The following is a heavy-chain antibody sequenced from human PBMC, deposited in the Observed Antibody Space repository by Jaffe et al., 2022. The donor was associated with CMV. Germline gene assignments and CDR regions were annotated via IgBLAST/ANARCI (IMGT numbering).Heavy chain of an antibody. CDR3: VSGLAGYLELDY. CDR2: INAGNGNT. Sequence: QVQLVQSGAEVKKPGASVKVSCKASGYTFTSYAMHWVRQAPGQRLEWMGWINAGNGNTKYSQKFQGRVTITRDTSASTAYMELSSLRSEDTAVYYCVSGLAGYLELDYWGQGTLVTVSS. D-gene: IGHD3-3*01. V-gene: IGHV1-3*01. CDR1: GYTFTSYA. J-gene: IGHJ4*02.